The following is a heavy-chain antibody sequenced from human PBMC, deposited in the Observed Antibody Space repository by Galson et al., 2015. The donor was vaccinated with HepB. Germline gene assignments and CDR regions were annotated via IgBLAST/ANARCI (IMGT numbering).Heavy chain of an antibody. V-gene: IGHV3-23*01. J-gene: IGHJ4*02. Sequence: SLRLSCAASGFTFSKSALSWVRQTPGNGLEWVSSISSAGGVGTYYADSVKGRFTISRDNSKDTLYLQMNNLRAEDTAVYYCAKMPMTGTGGYFDSWGQGTLVAVSS. CDR2: ISSAGGVGT. CDR3: AKMPMTGTGGYFDS. CDR1: GFTFSKSA. D-gene: IGHD3-9*01.